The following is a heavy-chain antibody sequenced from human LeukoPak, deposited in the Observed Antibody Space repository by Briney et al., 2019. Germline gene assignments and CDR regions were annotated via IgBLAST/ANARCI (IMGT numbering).Heavy chain of an antibody. J-gene: IGHJ3*02. CDR1: GGSISSYY. V-gene: IGHV4-59*12. Sequence: SETLSLTCTVSGGSISSYYWSWIRQPPGKGLEWIGYIYYSGSTNYNPSLKSRVTISVDTSKNQFSLKLSSVTAADTAVYYCARALRYCSGGNCYSDAFDIWGQGTMVTVSS. CDR3: ARALRYCSGGNCYSDAFDI. D-gene: IGHD2-15*01. CDR2: IYYSGST.